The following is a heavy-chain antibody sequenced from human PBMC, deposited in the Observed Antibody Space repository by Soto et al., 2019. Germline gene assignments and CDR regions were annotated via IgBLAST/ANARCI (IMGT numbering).Heavy chain of an antibody. Sequence: SETLSLTCTVSGGSLRPYYWSWIRQTPGKGLEWICYIYYSGSTYINPSLRSRVTMSIDTSKNLFSLHLSRVTAADTTIYYCARDLSLHILRGSYYGLDVWGQGTTVTVSS. CDR3: ARDLSLHILRGSYYGLDV. CDR2: IYYSGST. J-gene: IGHJ6*02. D-gene: IGHD3-9*01. CDR1: GGSLRPYY. V-gene: IGHV4-59*01.